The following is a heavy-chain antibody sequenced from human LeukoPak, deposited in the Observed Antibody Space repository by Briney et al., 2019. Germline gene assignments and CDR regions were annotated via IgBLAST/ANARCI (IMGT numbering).Heavy chain of an antibody. V-gene: IGHV3-74*01. CDR1: GLTFNTFW. J-gene: IGHJ4*02. CDR3: AESSYDSGGLGY. D-gene: IGHD3-22*01. CDR2: ISGDGSNT. Sequence: PGGSLRLSCVGSGLTFNTFWMHWVRQAPGKRLVWVSDISGDGSNTAYADSVKGRFTISRDNGKNTLYLQMNSLRAEDTAVYYCAESSYDSGGLGYWGQGTLVTVSS.